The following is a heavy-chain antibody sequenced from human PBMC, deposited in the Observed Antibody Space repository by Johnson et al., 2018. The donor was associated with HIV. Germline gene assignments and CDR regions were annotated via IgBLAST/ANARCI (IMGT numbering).Heavy chain of an antibody. Sequence: QVQLVESGGGVVQPGRSLRLSCAASGFTFSSYGMHWVRQAPGKGLAWMAVISYDGSNKYYADSVKGRFTISRDNSKNTLYLQMNSLRAEDTAVYYCAKIRKYQLLWGAFDIWGQGTMVTVSS. D-gene: IGHD2-2*01. CDR1: GFTFSSYG. CDR2: ISYDGSNK. CDR3: AKIRKYQLLWGAFDI. V-gene: IGHV3-30*18. J-gene: IGHJ3*02.